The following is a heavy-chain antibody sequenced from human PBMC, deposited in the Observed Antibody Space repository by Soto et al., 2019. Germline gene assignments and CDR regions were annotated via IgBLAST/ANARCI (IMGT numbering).Heavy chain of an antibody. CDR3: ARGSVDTAMVYYYYAMDV. V-gene: IGHV4-59*01. D-gene: IGHD5-18*01. Sequence: SETLSLTCTVSGGSISSYYWSWIRQPPGKGLEWIGYIYYSGSTNYNPSLKSRVTISVDTSKNQFSLKLSAVTAADTAVYYCARGSVDTAMVYYYYAMDVWGHGTTVTVSS. CDR2: IYYSGST. CDR1: GGSISSYY. J-gene: IGHJ6*02.